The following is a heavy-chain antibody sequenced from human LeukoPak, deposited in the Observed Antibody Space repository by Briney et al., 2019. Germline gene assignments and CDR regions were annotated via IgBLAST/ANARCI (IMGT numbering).Heavy chain of an antibody. CDR2: IYYSGST. D-gene: IGHD5-18*01. CDR1: GGSISSSSYY. Sequence: PSETLSLTCTVSGGSISSSSYYWGWIRQPPGKGLEWIGSIYYSGSTYYNPSLKSRVTISVDTSKNQFSLKLSSVTAADAAVYYCARDVPGYSYGNPWFDPWGQGTLVTVSS. CDR3: ARDVPGYSYGNPWFDP. J-gene: IGHJ5*02. V-gene: IGHV4-39*07.